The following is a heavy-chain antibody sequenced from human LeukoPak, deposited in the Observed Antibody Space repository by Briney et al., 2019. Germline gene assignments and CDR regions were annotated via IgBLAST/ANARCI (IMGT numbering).Heavy chain of an antibody. V-gene: IGHV1-2*02. D-gene: IGHD3-16*01. J-gene: IGHJ5*02. Sequence: ASVKVSCKASGYTFTDYFMHWVRQAPGQGLEWMGWINPNSGGTNFAQKFQGRVTMTRDTSISTAYMELSSLTSDDTAVYYCARRIDRGWGSMFDPWGQGTLVTVSS. CDR1: GYTFTDYF. CDR3: ARRIDRGWGSMFDP. CDR2: INPNSGGT.